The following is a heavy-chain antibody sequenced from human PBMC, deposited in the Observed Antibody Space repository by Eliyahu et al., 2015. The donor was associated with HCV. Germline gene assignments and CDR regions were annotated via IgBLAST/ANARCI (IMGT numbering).Heavy chain of an antibody. CDR2: XYXTGST. J-gene: IGHJ4*02. Sequence: QVQLQESGPGLVKPSETLSLTCTVSGGXISSSYGSWIRQAPGKGLEWIGYXYXTGSTNYNPSLKSRVTISVDTSKNQFSLKLTSVTAADTAVYYCAREGPFDFWSGSQGYFDYWGQGTLVTVSS. CDR3: AREGPFDFWSGSQGYFDY. D-gene: IGHD3-3*01. CDR1: GGXISSSY. V-gene: IGHV4-59*01.